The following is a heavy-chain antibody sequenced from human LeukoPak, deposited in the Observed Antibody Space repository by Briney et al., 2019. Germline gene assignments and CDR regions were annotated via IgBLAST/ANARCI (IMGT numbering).Heavy chain of an antibody. CDR1: GGTFSSYA. CDR2: INAGNGNT. V-gene: IGHV1-3*01. J-gene: IGHJ4*02. D-gene: IGHD4-17*01. Sequence: ASVKVSCKASGGTFSSYAISWVRQAPGQRLEWMGWINAGNGNTKYSQKFQGRVTITRDTSASTAYMELSSLRSEDTAVYYCARSDYVHWGQGTLVTVSS. CDR3: ARSDYVH.